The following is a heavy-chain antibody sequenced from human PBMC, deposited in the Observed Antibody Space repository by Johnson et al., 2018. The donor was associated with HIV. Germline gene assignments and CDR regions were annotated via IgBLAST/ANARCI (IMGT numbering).Heavy chain of an antibody. J-gene: IGHJ3*02. D-gene: IGHD1-26*01. CDR1: GFPFSTYA. CDR3: AKDEFKWELLHI. V-gene: IGHV3-30*04. CDR2: ISYDGSNK. Sequence: QVQLVESGGGVVQPGRSLKLSCAASGFPFSTYAVHWVRQSPGKGLEWVAVISYDGSNKYYADSVKGRFTISRDNSKNTLYLQMNSLRAEDTAVYYCAKDEFKWELLHIWGQGTMVTVSS.